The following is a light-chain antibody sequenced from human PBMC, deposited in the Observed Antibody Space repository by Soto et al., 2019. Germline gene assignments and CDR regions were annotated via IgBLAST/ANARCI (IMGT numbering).Light chain of an antibody. CDR3: QSYDSSNHGV. J-gene: IGLJ3*02. V-gene: IGLV6-57*04. CDR2: EDN. Sequence: NFMLTQPHSVSESPGKTVTISCTRSSGSIASNYVQWYQQRPGSAPTTVIYEDNQRPSGVPDRFSGSIDSSSNSASLTISGLTTEDEADYYCQSYDSSNHGVFGGGTKLTVL. CDR1: SGSIASNY.